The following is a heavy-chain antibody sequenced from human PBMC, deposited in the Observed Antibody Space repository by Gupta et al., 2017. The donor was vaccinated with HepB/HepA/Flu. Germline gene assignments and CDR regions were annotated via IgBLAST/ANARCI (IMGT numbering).Heavy chain of an antibody. CDR2: INSDGCRR. V-gene: IGHV3-74*01. Sequence: GGSLRLSCAASEFTFSNYWMHWFRQAPGKGLVWVSRINSDGCRRYYADAVKGRFTISSVNPKKTLYLQLNSLRAEDTAVYYCGIDPFGERDYWVQGVLVTVSS. J-gene: IGHJ4*02. CDR3: GIDPFGERDY. D-gene: IGHD3-10*01. CDR1: EFTFSNYW.